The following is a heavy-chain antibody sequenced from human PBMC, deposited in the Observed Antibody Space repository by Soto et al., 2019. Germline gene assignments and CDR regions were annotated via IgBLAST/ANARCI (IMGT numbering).Heavy chain of an antibody. D-gene: IGHD6-6*01. CDR1: GFTFNDYY. J-gene: IGHJ5*02. V-gene: IGHV3-11*01. CDR2: ISTFSTL. Sequence: QVQLVESGGGLVKPGGSLRLSCAASGFTFNDYYMGWIRQAPGKGLEWVSYISTFSTLYYADSVKGRFSISRDNAKNSLYLQMNSLRAEDTAVYFCARGTARPPVFFDPWGQGTLVTVSS. CDR3: ARGTARPPVFFDP.